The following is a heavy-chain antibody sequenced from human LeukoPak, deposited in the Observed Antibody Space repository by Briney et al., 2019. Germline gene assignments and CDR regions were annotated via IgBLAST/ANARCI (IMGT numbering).Heavy chain of an antibody. J-gene: IGHJ4*02. CDR2: IWYDGSNA. Sequence: GRSLRLSCAASGFTFRNHGMHWVRQAPGKGLEWAAIIWYDGSNAYYADSVKGRFTVSRDNSKKVLYLQMNSLRVEDTAVYYCARDRGAGKYYDYWGQGTQVTVSS. V-gene: IGHV3-33*01. CDR3: ARDRGAGKYYDY. D-gene: IGHD4/OR15-4a*01. CDR1: GFTFRNHG.